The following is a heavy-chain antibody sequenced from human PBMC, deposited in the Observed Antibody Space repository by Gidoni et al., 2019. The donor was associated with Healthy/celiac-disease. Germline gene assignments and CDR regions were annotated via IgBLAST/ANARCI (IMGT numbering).Heavy chain of an antibody. Sequence: QVQLQESGPGLVRPSETLSLTCTVSGGSVSSGSYYWSWIRQPPGKGLEWIGYIYYSGSTNYNPSRKSRVTISVDTSKNQFSLKLSSVTAADTAVYYCAREPLVGAKIFDYWGQGTLVTVSS. CDR1: GGSVSSGSYY. CDR3: AREPLVGAKIFDY. V-gene: IGHV4-61*01. D-gene: IGHD1-26*01. J-gene: IGHJ4*02. CDR2: IYYSGST.